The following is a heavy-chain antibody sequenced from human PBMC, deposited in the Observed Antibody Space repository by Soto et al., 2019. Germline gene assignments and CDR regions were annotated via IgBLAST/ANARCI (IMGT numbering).Heavy chain of an antibody. Sequence: QVQLVQSGAEVKKPGASVKVSCKASGYTFTSYAISWVRQAPGQGLEWMGWISAYNGNTNYAQKLQGRVTMTTFTSTITAYMELRSLGSDDTAVYYCAGDTPPTDYWGQGTLVTVSS. J-gene: IGHJ4*02. CDR1: GYTFTSYA. V-gene: IGHV1-18*01. CDR2: ISAYNGNT. CDR3: AGDTPPTDY.